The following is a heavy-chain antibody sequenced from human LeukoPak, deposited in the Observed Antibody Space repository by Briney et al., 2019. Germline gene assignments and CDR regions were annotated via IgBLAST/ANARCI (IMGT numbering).Heavy chain of an antibody. CDR3: ARSRATTSNFDY. J-gene: IGHJ4*02. V-gene: IGHV1-8*01. Sequence: GASVKVSCKASGYTFTSYDINWVRQATGQGLEWMGWMNPNSGNTGYAQKFQGRVTMTRNTSISAAYMELSSLRSEDTAVYYCARSRATTSNFDYWGQGTLVTVSS. CDR1: GYTFTSYD. CDR2: MNPNSGNT. D-gene: IGHD1-26*01.